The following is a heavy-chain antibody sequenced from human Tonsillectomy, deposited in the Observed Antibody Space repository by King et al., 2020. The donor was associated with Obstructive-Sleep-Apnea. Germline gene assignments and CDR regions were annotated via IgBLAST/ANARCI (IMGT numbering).Heavy chain of an antibody. CDR2: IYYSGST. CDR3: AGEAPFGEFFDI. CDR1: GGSISSGGYY. J-gene: IGHJ3*02. D-gene: IGHD3-10*01. V-gene: IGHV4-31*03. Sequence: VQLQESGPGLVKPSQTLSLTCTVSGGSISSGGYYWSWIRQHPGKGLEWIGYIYYSGSTYYNPSLKSRVTISVDTSKNQFSLKLSSLTAADTAVYYCAGEAPFGEFFDIWGQGTMVTVSS.